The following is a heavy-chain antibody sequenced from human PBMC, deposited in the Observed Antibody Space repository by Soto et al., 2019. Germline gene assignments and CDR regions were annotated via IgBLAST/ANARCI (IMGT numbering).Heavy chain of an antibody. V-gene: IGHV3-30-3*01. J-gene: IGHJ6*02. D-gene: IGHD3-9*01. Sequence: GGSLRLSCAASGFTFSSYAMHWVRQAPGKGLEWVAVISYDGSNKYYADSVKGRFTISRDNSKNTLYLQMNSLRAEDTAVYYCARDGPNYDILTRYSDSRNYYYYGMDVWGQGTTVTVSS. CDR3: ARDGPNYDILTRYSDSRNYYYYGMDV. CDR2: ISYDGSNK. CDR1: GFTFSSYA.